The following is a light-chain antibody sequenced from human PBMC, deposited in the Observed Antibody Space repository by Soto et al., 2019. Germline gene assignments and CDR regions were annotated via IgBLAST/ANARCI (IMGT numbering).Light chain of an antibody. CDR3: QQRSNWPIT. CDR2: GAS. V-gene: IGKV3-11*01. J-gene: IGKJ5*01. Sequence: EIVLTQSPATLSLSPGERATLSCRASQSVSTYLVWYQQKPGQAPRILIFGASNRATGIPARFSGSGSGTDFTLTISSLEPEDFAVYYCQQRSNWPITCGQGTRLEIK. CDR1: QSVSTY.